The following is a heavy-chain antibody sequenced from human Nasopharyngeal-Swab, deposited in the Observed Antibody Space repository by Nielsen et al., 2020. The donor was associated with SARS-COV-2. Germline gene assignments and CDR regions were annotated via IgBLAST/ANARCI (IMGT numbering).Heavy chain of an antibody. J-gene: IGHJ3*02. CDR2: IFYTGST. CDR1: GGSISTYY. D-gene: IGHD5-24*01. Sequence: SETLSLTCSVSGGSISTYYYSWIRQPPGKGLEWIGNIFYTGSTNYNPSLKSRVTISVDASKNQFSLILTSVTAADTAMYYCARPRGDGYNFDAFDIWGRGTMVTVSS. V-gene: IGHV4-59*01. CDR3: ARPRGDGYNFDAFDI.